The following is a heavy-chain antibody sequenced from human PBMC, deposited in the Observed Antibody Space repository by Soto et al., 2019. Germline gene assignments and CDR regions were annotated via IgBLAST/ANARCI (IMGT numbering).Heavy chain of an antibody. Sequence: GGSLKISCKGSGYSFTSYWIGWVRQMPGKGLEWMGIIYPGDSDTRYSRSFQGQVTISADKSISTAYLQWSSRKASDTAMYYCARHGYSSRWYEREFDYCGQGTLVTVYS. J-gene: IGHJ4*02. CDR3: ARHGYSSRWYEREFDY. V-gene: IGHV5-51*01. CDR1: GYSFTSYW. D-gene: IGHD6-19*01. CDR2: IYPGDSDT.